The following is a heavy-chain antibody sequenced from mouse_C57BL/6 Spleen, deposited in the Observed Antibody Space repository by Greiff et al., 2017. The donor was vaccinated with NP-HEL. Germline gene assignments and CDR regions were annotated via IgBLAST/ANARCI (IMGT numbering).Heavy chain of an antibody. CDR1: GYTFTSYW. CDR3: ARGHGSRRAFDY. CDR2: IDPSDSYT. V-gene: IGHV1-69*01. D-gene: IGHD1-1*01. J-gene: IGHJ2*01. Sequence: VQLQQPGAELVMPGASVKLSCKASGYTFTSYWMHWVKQRPGQGLEWIGEIDPSDSYTNYNQKFKGKSTLTVDKSSSTAYMQLSSLTSEDSAVYYCARGHGSRRAFDYWGQGTTLTVSS.